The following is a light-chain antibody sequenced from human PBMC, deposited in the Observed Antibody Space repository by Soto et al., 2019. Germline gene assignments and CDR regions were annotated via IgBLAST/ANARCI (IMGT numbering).Light chain of an antibody. V-gene: IGKV3-20*01. CDR1: QSVTTF. J-gene: IGKJ1*01. Sequence: EIVLTQSPATLSLSPGERATLSCRASQSVTTFLAWYQQKPGQAPRLLIYGASTRATGIPDRFDGSGSGTDFTLTISRLEPEDFAVYYCQQYGSSPWTFGQGAKVDIK. CDR2: GAS. CDR3: QQYGSSPWT.